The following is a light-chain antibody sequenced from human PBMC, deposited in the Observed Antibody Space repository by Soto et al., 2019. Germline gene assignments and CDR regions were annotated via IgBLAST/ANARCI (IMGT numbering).Light chain of an antibody. Sequence: QSVLTQPASVSGSPGQAITISCAGTTIDIGRFNSVSWYQHHPGKAPKLMIYDVSNRPSGLSNRFSGSKSGNTASLIISGLQAEDEADYYCASYTTSSTVVFGGGTKLTVL. V-gene: IGLV2-14*03. CDR1: TIDIGRFNS. CDR2: DVS. J-gene: IGLJ2*01. CDR3: ASYTTSSTVV.